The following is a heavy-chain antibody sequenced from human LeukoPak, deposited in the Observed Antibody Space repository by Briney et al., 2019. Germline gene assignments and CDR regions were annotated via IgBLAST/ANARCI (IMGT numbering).Heavy chain of an antibody. V-gene: IGHV1-46*01. CDR3: ATDRGPYSGSYYGMDV. Sequence: ASVKVSCKASGYTFTSYYMHWVRQAPGQGPEWVGIINPSGGSTNYPQKFRGRVTMTRDTSTTTAYMELNSLTSEDTAVYYCATDRGPYSGSYYGMDVWGQGTTVTVSS. CDR1: GYTFTSYY. D-gene: IGHD1-26*01. J-gene: IGHJ6*02. CDR2: INPSGGST.